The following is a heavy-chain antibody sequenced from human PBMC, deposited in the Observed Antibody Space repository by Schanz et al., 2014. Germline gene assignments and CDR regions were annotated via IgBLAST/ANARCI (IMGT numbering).Heavy chain of an antibody. V-gene: IGHV3-9*01. J-gene: IGHJ6*01. D-gene: IGHD1-1*01. Sequence: VQLVESGGGVVRPGGSLRLSCAASGFPFNEYGMLWVRQAPGKGLEWVSSISWNSGSIDYADSVKGRFTISRDNSKNTLYLQMKSLRVEDTAVYYCVKDPDKYNWNDVEGMDVWGPGTTVTVSS. CDR3: VKDPDKYNWNDVEGMDV. CDR1: GFPFNEYG. CDR2: ISWNSGSI.